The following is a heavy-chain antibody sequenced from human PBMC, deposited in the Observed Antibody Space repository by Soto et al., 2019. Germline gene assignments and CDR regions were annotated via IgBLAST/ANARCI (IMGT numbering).Heavy chain of an antibody. D-gene: IGHD2-15*01. J-gene: IGHJ4*02. V-gene: IGHV4-39*01. CDR2: IYYSGST. Sequence: QLQLQESGPGLVKPSETLSLTCTVSGGSISSSSYYWGWIRQPPGKGLEWIGSIYYSGSTYYNPSLKRRVTISVDTSKNQFSLKLSSVTAADTAVYYCARSDIVVVVAAFSYFDYWGQGTLVTVSS. CDR3: ARSDIVVVVAAFSYFDY. CDR1: GGSISSSSYY.